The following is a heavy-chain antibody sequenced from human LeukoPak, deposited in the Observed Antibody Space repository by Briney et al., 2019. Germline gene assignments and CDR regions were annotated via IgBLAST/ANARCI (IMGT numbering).Heavy chain of an antibody. D-gene: IGHD3-16*02. CDR3: ARGLTDWGTYHGPDY. Sequence: GASVKVSCKASGYTFIGYYMHRVRQAPGQGHEWMGWINPNSGDTNYSHKFQGRVTMTRDTSFSTAYMELSRLRSDDTALYYCARGLTDWGTYHGPDYWGQGTLVTVSS. J-gene: IGHJ4*02. CDR2: INPNSGDT. CDR1: GYTFIGYY. V-gene: IGHV1-2*07.